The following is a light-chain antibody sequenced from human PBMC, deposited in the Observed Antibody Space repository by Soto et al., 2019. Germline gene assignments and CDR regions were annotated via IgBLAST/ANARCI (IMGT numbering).Light chain of an antibody. V-gene: IGKV1-39*01. CDR3: QRSYRTPRV. J-gene: IGKJ4*01. CDR1: QIISSY. Sequence: DIEMTQSPSSLSASVGDRVTITCRASQIISSYLNWYQQKPGQAPKLLIYAASNLQSGVPSRFSGSGSWTDFTLTISSLQPEDSATYYCQRSYRTPRVFGGGTKVEIK. CDR2: AAS.